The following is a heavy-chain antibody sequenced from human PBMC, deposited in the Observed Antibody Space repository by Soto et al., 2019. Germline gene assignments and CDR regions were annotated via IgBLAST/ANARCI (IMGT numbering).Heavy chain of an antibody. CDR3: ARVSSPDSYDSSALYEGLY. CDR2: INTHNGNT. Sequence: ASVKVSCKASDYPFTSYGISWVRQAPGQGLEWMGKINTHNGNTKYAQKFQVRVTMTTETSTSTAYLELRSLRPDDTAVYYCARVSSPDSYDSSALYEGLYWGQGTLVTVSS. J-gene: IGHJ4*02. D-gene: IGHD3-22*01. CDR1: DYPFTSYG. V-gene: IGHV1-18*04.